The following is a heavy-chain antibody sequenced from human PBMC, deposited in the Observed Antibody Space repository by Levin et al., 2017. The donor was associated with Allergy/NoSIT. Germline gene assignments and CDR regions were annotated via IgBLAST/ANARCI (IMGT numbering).Heavy chain of an antibody. D-gene: IGHD3-9*01. CDR1: GGSISSYY. Sequence: GSLRLSCTVSGGSISSYYWSWIRQPPGKGLEWIGYIYYSGSTNYNPSLKSRVTISVDTSKNQFSLKLSSVTAADTAVYYCAKVTIFDGMDVWGQGTTVTVSS. J-gene: IGHJ6*02. V-gene: IGHV4-59*01. CDR3: AKVTIFDGMDV. CDR2: IYYSGST.